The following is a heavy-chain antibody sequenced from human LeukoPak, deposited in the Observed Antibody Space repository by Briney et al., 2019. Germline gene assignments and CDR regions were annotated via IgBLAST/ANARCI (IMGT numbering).Heavy chain of an antibody. CDR2: ISPTGSTT. J-gene: IGHJ4*02. V-gene: IGHV3-74*01. D-gene: IGHD6-13*01. CDR3: ARDSSSWFYYFDY. Sequence: GGSLRLSCTASGFSFSGHWMHWARQLPGKGLVWVSRISPTGSTTSYADSVKGRFTISRDNSKNTLYLQMNSLRAEDTAVYYCARDSSSWFYYFDYWGQGTLVTVSS. CDR1: GFSFSGHW.